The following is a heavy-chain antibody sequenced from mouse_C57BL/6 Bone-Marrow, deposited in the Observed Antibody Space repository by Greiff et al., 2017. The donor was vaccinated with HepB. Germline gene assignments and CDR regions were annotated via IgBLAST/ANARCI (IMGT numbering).Heavy chain of an antibody. V-gene: IGHV3-1*01. Sequence: EVQLQQSGPGMVKPSQSLSLTCTVTGYSITSGYDWHWIRHFPGNKLEWMGYISYSGSTNYNPSLKSRISITHDTSKNHFFLKLNSVTTEDTATYYCARSHYYGSSYVDWFAYWGQGTLVTVSA. J-gene: IGHJ3*01. CDR3: ARSHYYGSSYVDWFAY. CDR1: GYSITSGYD. CDR2: ISYSGST. D-gene: IGHD1-1*01.